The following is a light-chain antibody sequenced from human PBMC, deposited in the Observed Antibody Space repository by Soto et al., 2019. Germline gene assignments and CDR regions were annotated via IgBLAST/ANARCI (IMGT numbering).Light chain of an antibody. CDR1: QSVSDC. CDR2: GAS. Sequence: EIVLTQSASTLSGSAGERATLSCRASQSVSDCLAWYQQKAGQAPRLLIYGASTRATGIPARFSGSGSGTEFTLTISSLQSEDFAVYYCQQYNNWPLTFGGGTKVDIK. J-gene: IGKJ4*01. CDR3: QQYNNWPLT. V-gene: IGKV3-15*01.